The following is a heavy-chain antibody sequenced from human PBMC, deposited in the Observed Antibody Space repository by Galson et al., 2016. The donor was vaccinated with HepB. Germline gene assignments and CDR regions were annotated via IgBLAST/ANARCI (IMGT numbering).Heavy chain of an antibody. CDR1: GFTFSSYA. Sequence: SLRLSCAASGFTFSSYAMSWVRQAPGKGLEWVSIISGSGGSTYYADSVKGLFTNSRDNSKNTLYLQMNSLRAEDTAVYYCVKGASMGWLQLQASYFDYWGQGTLVTVSS. CDR2: ISGSGGST. J-gene: IGHJ4*02. CDR3: VKGASMGWLQLQASYFDY. V-gene: IGHV3-23*01. D-gene: IGHD5-24*01.